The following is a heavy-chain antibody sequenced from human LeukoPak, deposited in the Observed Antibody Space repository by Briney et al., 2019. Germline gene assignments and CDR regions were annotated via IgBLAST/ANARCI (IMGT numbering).Heavy chain of an antibody. CDR2: ISANNGDA. CDR1: GYTFATSG. V-gene: IGHV1-18*01. J-gene: IGHJ4*02. Sequence: AAVNVSCKASGYTFATSGISWVRQAPGQGLEWMGWISANNGDANYAQKFQGRVTITTDTSKSTAYMKLRSLRSDDTAVYYCPRARYQPLLGDYWGQGTLVPVSS. D-gene: IGHD2-2*01. CDR3: PRARYQPLLGDY.